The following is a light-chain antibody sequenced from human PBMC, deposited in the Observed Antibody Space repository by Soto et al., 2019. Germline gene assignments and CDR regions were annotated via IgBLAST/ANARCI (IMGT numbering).Light chain of an antibody. CDR1: SSDVGGYNY. J-gene: IGLJ2*01. Sequence: QSALTQPRSVSGSPGQSVTISCTGTSSDVGGYNYVSWYQQHPGKDPKLMIYDVSKRPSGVPDRFSGSKSGNTASLTISGLQAEDDADYYCCSYAGSYTFVFGGGTQLTVL. CDR3: CSYAGSYTFV. V-gene: IGLV2-11*01. CDR2: DVS.